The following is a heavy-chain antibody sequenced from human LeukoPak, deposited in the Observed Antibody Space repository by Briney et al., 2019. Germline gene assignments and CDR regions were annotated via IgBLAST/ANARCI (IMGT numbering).Heavy chain of an antibody. Sequence: GGSLRLSCAASGFTFNNYWMHWVRQTPGKGLVWVSRIDPNGGNIAYADSVKGRFTISRDNAKNTLSLQMNSLRDEDSAVYYCARDHIAWDFDYWGQGALDTVSS. D-gene: IGHD1-26*01. V-gene: IGHV3-74*01. J-gene: IGHJ4*02. CDR1: GFTFNNYW. CDR2: IDPNGGNI. CDR3: ARDHIAWDFDY.